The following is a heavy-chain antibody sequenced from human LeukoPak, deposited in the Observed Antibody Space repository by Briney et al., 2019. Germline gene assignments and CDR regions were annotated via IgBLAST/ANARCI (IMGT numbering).Heavy chain of an antibody. J-gene: IGHJ5*02. CDR2: ISSSSRYI. CDR1: GFTFSSYS. CDR3: ARPMEQWLVSLIGGPGGFDP. V-gene: IGHV3-21*01. D-gene: IGHD6-19*01. Sequence: GGSLRLSCAASGFTFSSYSMNWVRQAPGKGLEWVSSISSSSRYIYYADSVKGRFTISRDNAKNSLYLQMSSLRAEDTAVYCCARPMEQWLVSLIGGPGGFDPWGQGTLVTVSS.